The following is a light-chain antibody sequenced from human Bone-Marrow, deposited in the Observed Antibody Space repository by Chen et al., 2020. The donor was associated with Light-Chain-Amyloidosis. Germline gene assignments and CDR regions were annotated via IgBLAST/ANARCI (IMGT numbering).Light chain of an antibody. CDR1: QSVNNY. V-gene: IGKV3-11*01. CDR3: QQRASWPGT. J-gene: IGKJ3*01. Sequence: EIVLTQSPGTLSLSPGERATLSCRASQSVNNYLAWYQQKPGQAPKLLIYDAYNRAAGIPDRFSGSGSGTDFTLTISSLEPEDFAVYYCQQRASWPGTFGPGTKVD. CDR2: DAY.